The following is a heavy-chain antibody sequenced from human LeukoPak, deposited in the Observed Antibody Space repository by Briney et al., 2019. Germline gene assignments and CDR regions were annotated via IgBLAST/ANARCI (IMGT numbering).Heavy chain of an antibody. Sequence: SETLSLTCAVYGGSFSGYYWSWIRQPPGKGLEWIGEINHSGSTNYNPSLKSRVTISVDTSKNQFSLKLSSVTAADTAVYYCARVNRVPDYYDSVGEFDYWGQGTLVTVSS. V-gene: IGHV4-34*01. J-gene: IGHJ4*02. D-gene: IGHD3-22*01. CDR1: GGSFSGYY. CDR3: ARVNRVPDYYDSVGEFDY. CDR2: INHSGST.